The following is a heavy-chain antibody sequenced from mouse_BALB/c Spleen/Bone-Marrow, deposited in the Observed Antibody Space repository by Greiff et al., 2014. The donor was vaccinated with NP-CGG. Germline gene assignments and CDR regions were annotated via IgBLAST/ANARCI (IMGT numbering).Heavy chain of an antibody. V-gene: IGHV4-1*02. CDR3: AKNYYDGYVAY. Sequence: VQLKESGGGLVQPGGSLKLSCAASGFDFSRYWMTWVRQAPGKGLEWIGEINPASSTINYTPTLKDKFIISRDNAKNTLYLQMSKVRSEDTALYYCAKNYYDGYVAYWGQGTLVTVSA. CDR1: GFDFSRYW. CDR2: INPASSTI. D-gene: IGHD1-2*01. J-gene: IGHJ3*01.